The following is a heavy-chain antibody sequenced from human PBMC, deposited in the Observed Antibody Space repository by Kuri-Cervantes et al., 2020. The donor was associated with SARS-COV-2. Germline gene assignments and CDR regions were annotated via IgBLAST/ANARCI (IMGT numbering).Heavy chain of an antibody. D-gene: IGHD5-18*01. V-gene: IGHV1-69*13. J-gene: IGHJ3*02. CDR3: AKMGRGYSYGYVHFHRDAFDI. CDR1: GGTFSSYA. Sequence: SVKVSCKASGGTFSSYAISWVRQAPGQGLEWMGGIIPIFGTANYAQKFQGRVTITADESTSTAYMELSSLRPEDTAVYYCAKMGRGYSYGYVHFHRDAFDIWGQGTMVTVSS. CDR2: IIPIFGTA.